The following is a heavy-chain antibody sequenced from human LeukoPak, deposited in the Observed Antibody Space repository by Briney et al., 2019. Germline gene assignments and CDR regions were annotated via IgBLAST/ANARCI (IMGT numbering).Heavy chain of an antibody. CDR3: ARYGSGSLPSPYYYYYGMDV. D-gene: IGHD3-10*01. V-gene: IGHV6-1*01. CDR1: GDSVSSNSAA. Sequence: SQTLSLTCAISGDSVSSNSAAWNWIRQSPSRGLEWLGRTYYRSKWYNDYAVSVKSRITINPDTSKNQFSLQLNSVTPEDTAVYYCARYGSGSLPSPYYYYYGMDVWGKGTTVTASS. CDR2: TYYRSKWYN. J-gene: IGHJ6*04.